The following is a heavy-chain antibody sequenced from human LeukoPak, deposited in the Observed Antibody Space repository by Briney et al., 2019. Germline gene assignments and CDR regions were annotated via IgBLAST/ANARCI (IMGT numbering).Heavy chain of an antibody. CDR1: GGSISSYY. V-gene: IGHV4-59*01. Sequence: SETLSLTCTVSGGSISSYYWSWIRQPPGKGLEWLGYIYYSGSTNYNPSLKSRIAISVDTSKNQFSLKLSSVTAADTAVYYCARDPGRDSSGYYSYYYYMDVWGKGTTVTVSS. CDR2: IYYSGST. D-gene: IGHD3-22*01. J-gene: IGHJ6*03. CDR3: ARDPGRDSSGYYSYYYYMDV.